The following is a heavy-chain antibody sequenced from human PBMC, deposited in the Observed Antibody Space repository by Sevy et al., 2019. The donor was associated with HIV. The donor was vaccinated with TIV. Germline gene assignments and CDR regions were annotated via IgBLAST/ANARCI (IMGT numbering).Heavy chain of an antibody. CDR1: GFTFSSYA. Sequence: GGSLRLSCAASGFTFSSYAMSWVRQAPGKGLEWVSAISGSGGSTYYAHSVKGRFTISRDNSKNTLYLQMNSLRAEDTAVYYCAKGGKGIVVVVAAYEYWGQGTLVTVSS. CDR2: ISGSGGST. D-gene: IGHD2-15*01. V-gene: IGHV3-23*01. J-gene: IGHJ4*02. CDR3: AKGGKGIVVVVAAYEY.